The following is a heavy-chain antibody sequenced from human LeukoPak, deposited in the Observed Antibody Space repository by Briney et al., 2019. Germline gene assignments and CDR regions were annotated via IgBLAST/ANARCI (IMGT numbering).Heavy chain of an antibody. V-gene: IGHV3-21*01. CDR1: GFTFSSNS. D-gene: IGHD3-10*01. CDR2: ISSSSSYI. Sequence: GGFLRLSCAASGFTFSSNSMSWVRQAPGKGREWVLSISSSSSYIYYADSVKGRFTISRDNAKNSLYLQMNSLRAEDTAVYYCARDRIGVSDYWGQGTLVTVSS. CDR3: ARDRIGVSDY. J-gene: IGHJ4*02.